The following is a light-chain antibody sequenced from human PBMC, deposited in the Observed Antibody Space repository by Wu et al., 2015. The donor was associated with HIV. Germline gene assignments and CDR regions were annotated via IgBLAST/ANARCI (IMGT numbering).Light chain of an antibody. CDR2: GAS. CDR1: QSVSSNY. CDR3: QQYGRT. Sequence: EIVLTQSPGTVSLSPGERATLSCRASQSVSSNYLAWYQQKPGQAPRLLIYGASSRATGIPDRFSGSGSGTDFTLTISRLEPEDFAVYYCQQYGRTFGQGTKVEIK. V-gene: IGKV3-20*01. J-gene: IGKJ1*01.